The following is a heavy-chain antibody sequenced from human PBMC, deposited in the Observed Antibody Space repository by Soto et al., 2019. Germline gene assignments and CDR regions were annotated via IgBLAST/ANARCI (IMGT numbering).Heavy chain of an antibody. CDR2: ISYDGSNK. V-gene: IGHV3-30-3*01. Sequence: PGGSLRLSCAASGFTFSSYAMHWVRQAPGKGLEWVAVISYDGSNKYYADSVKGRFTISRDNSKNTLYLQMNSLRAEDTAVYYCARDPEGSGSSYIDYWGQGTLVTVSS. CDR1: GFTFSSYA. D-gene: IGHD3-10*01. J-gene: IGHJ4*02. CDR3: ARDPEGSGSSYIDY.